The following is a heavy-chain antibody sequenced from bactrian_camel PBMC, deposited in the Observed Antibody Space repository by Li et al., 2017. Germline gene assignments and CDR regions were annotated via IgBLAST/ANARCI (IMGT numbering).Heavy chain of an antibody. CDR2: IAPDGSR. CDR1: GLTFEGGN. J-gene: IGHJ4*01. V-gene: IGHV3S55*01. D-gene: IGHD3*01. Sequence: QLVEYGGGAVQTGGSLRLTCTAVGLTFEGGNQGWYRETPGNEFELVSSIAPDGSRWYVDSVQGRFTFSQDNAKNTLYLQMNNLKAEDTGIYYCEPLSNMGACKLLLRGQGTQVTVS.